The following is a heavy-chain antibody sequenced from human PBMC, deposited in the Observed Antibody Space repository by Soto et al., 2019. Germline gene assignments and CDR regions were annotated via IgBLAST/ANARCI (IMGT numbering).Heavy chain of an antibody. J-gene: IGHJ4*02. CDR2: IYYSGST. CDR3: ARDSPLTFGGVIAEYYFDY. V-gene: IGHV4-30-4*01. CDR1: GGSISSGDYY. Sequence: SETLSVTCTVSGGSISSGDYYWSWIRQPPGKGLEWIGYIYYSGSTYYNPSLKSRVTISVDTSKNQFSLKLSSVTAADTAVYYCARDSPLTFGGVIAEYYFDYWGQGTLVTVSS. D-gene: IGHD3-16*02.